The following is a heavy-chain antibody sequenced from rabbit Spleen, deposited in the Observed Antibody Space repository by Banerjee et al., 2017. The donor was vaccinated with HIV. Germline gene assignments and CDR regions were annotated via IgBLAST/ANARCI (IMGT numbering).Heavy chain of an antibody. Sequence: QEQLEESGGDLVKPGASLTLTCTASGFSFSSRYYMCWVRQAPGKGLEWIACIYAGSSGTTYYANWAKGRFTVSKASSTTVTLQMTSLTAADTATYFCARDTSSSFSSYGMDLWGQGTLVTVS. CDR2: IYAGSSGTT. V-gene: IGHV1S45*01. D-gene: IGHD1-1*01. J-gene: IGHJ6*01. CDR3: ARDTSSSFSSYGMDL. CDR1: GFSFSSRYY.